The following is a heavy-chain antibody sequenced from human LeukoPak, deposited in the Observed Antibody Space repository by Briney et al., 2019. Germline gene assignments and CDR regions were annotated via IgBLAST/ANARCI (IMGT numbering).Heavy chain of an antibody. J-gene: IGHJ4*02. CDR3: AGGYRSGWYAIEY. CDR1: GFAFNSYA. Sequence: GGTLRLSCAASGFAFNSYAMNWVRQAPGKGLEWVSAISETGVSAYYADSVKGRFTISRDNSKKTLFLHMNSLRAEDTAVYFCAGGYRSGWYAIEYWGQGTLVTVSP. D-gene: IGHD6-19*01. V-gene: IGHV3-23*01. CDR2: ISETGVSA.